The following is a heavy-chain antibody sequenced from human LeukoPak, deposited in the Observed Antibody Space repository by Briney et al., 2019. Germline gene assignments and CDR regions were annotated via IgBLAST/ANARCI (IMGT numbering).Heavy chain of an antibody. CDR1: GFTFCKFA. D-gene: IGHD3-3*01. V-gene: IGHV3-23*01. J-gene: IGHJ6*03. CDR3: AKDLGAIFEDYYMDV. Sequence: GSLKLSFSGSGFTFCKFAMSWVRQAPGEGLGVGSAFCGSGGSTYYADSVKGRFTISRDNSKNTLYLQMNSLRAEDTAVYYCAKDLGAIFEDYYMDVWGKGTTVTVSS. CDR2: FCGSGGST.